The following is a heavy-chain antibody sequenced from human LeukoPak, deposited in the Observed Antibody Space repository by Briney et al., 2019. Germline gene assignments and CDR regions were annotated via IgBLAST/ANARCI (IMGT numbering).Heavy chain of an antibody. CDR3: ARIYYYDSSLDP. V-gene: IGHV3-53*01. Sequence: GGSLRLSCSASGFPVSSNYMSWVRQAPGKGLEWVSVIYSGGSTYYADSVKGRFTISRDNSKNTLYLQMNSLRAEDTAVYYCARIYYYDSSLDPWGQGTLVTVSS. CDR2: IYSGGST. CDR1: GFPVSSNY. D-gene: IGHD3-22*01. J-gene: IGHJ5*02.